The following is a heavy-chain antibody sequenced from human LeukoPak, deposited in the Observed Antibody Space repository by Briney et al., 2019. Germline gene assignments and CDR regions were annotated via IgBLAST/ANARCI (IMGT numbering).Heavy chain of an antibody. V-gene: IGHV3-74*01. CDR2: INSDGSST. Sequence: GGSLRLSCAASGFTFSSYWMHWVRQAPGKGLVWVSRINSDGSSTSYADSVKGRFTISRNNAKNTLYLQMNSLRAEDTAVYYCAKTYSSSWYPLGYWGQGTLVTVSS. D-gene: IGHD6-13*01. CDR3: AKTYSSSWYPLGY. CDR1: GFTFSSYW. J-gene: IGHJ4*02.